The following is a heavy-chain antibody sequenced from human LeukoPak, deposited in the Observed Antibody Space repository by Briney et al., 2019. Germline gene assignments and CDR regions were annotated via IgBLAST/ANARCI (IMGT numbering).Heavy chain of an antibody. V-gene: IGHV3-48*04. CDR3: TTAKNDH. J-gene: IGHJ4*02. Sequence: AGGSLRLSCAASGFTFSRYSMNWVRQAPGKGLEWVSYITNSSSTIFYADSVKGRFTISRDNAKNSLYLQMSSLRAEDTAVYYCTTAKNDHWGQGTLVTVSS. CDR1: GFTFSRYS. CDR2: ITNSSSTI.